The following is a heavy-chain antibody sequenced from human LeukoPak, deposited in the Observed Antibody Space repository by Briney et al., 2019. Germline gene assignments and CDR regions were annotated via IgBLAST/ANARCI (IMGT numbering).Heavy chain of an antibody. J-gene: IGHJ4*02. Sequence: SETLSLTCTVSGGSIISSSYYWGWIRQPPGKGLEWIGSIYYSGRTYYTPSLKSRVTISVDTSKNQFSLKLSSVTAADTAVYYCARDYYDSSLTYFDYWGQGTLVTVSS. CDR2: IYYSGRT. CDR3: ARDYYDSSLTYFDY. V-gene: IGHV4-39*02. CDR1: GGSIISSSYY. D-gene: IGHD3-22*01.